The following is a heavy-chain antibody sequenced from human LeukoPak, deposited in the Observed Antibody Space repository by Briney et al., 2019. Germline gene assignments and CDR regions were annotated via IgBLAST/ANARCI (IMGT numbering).Heavy chain of an antibody. CDR1: GDSISSSSSY. CDR2: IYYSGST. CDR3: ARLASRRSGYDY. D-gene: IGHD5-12*01. Sequence: SETLSLTCTVSGDSISSSSSYWGWIRQPPGKGLEWIGSIYYSGSTYYNTSLKSRVTISVDTSKNQFSLKLNSVTAADTAVYYCARLASRRSGYDYWGQGTLVTVSS. V-gene: IGHV4-39*01. J-gene: IGHJ4*02.